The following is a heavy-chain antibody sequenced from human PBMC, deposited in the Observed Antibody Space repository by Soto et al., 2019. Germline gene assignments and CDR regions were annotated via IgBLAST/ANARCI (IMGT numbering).Heavy chain of an antibody. J-gene: IGHJ5*02. Sequence: SVKVSCKASGGTFSSYAISWVRQAPGQGLEWMGGIIPIFGTANYAQKFQGRVTITADESTSTAYMELSSLRSEDTAVYYCANYYGSGSYSWDSRNWFDPWGQGTLVTVSS. D-gene: IGHD3-10*01. CDR3: ANYYGSGSYSWDSRNWFDP. CDR2: IIPIFGTA. V-gene: IGHV1-69*13. CDR1: GGTFSSYA.